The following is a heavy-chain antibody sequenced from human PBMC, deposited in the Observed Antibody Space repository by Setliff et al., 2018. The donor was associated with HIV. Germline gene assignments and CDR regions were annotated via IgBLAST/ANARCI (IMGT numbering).Heavy chain of an antibody. CDR2: IYYSGST. J-gene: IGHJ6*03. D-gene: IGHD6-19*01. Sequence: SETLSLTCTVSGGSISSYSWSWIRQPPGKGLEWIGYIYYSGSTNYNPSLKSRVTISVDTSKNQFSLKLSSVTAADTAVYYCARVSSGWTYYYYYYMDVWGKGTTVTVSS. V-gene: IGHV4-59*01. CDR1: GGSISSYS. CDR3: ARVSSGWTYYYYYYMDV.